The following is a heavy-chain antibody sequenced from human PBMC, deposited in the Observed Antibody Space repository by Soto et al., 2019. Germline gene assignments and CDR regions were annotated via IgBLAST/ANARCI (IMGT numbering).Heavy chain of an antibody. D-gene: IGHD6-6*01. CDR2: INPNSGGT. CDR1: GYTFTGYY. CDR3: ARDSYSSSSLDYYYGMDV. J-gene: IGHJ6*02. Sequence: ASVKVSCKASGYTFTGYYMHWVRQAPGQGLGWMGWINPNSGGTNYAQKFQGWVTMTRDTSISTAYMELSRLRSDDTAVYYCARDSYSSSSLDYYYGMDVWGQGTTVTVSS. V-gene: IGHV1-2*04.